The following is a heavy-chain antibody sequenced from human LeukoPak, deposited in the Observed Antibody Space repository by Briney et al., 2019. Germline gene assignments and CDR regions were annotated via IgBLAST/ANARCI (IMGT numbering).Heavy chain of an antibody. Sequence: SETLSLTCTVSGGSISSYYWSWIRQPPGKGLEWIGYIYYSGSTNYNPSLKSRVTISVDTSKNQFSLKLSSVTAADTAVYYCATSGSSLGYFDYWGQGTLVTVSS. V-gene: IGHV4-59*01. CDR1: GGSISSYY. CDR2: IYYSGST. D-gene: IGHD1-26*01. J-gene: IGHJ4*02. CDR3: ATSGSSLGYFDY.